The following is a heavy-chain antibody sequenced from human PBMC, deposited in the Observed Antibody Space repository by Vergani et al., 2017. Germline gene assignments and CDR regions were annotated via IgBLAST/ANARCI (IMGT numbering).Heavy chain of an antibody. CDR2: IRSKAYGGTT. Sequence: EVQLVESGGGLVQPGRSLRLSCTASGFTFGDYAMSWVRQAPGKGLEGVGFIRSKAYGGTTEYAASVKGRITISRDDSKSIAYLQMNSLKTEGTAVYYCTRVQLAALWFDPWGQGTLVTVSS. V-gene: IGHV3-49*04. CDR3: TRVQLAALWFDP. CDR1: GFTFGDYA. J-gene: IGHJ5*02. D-gene: IGHD6-6*01.